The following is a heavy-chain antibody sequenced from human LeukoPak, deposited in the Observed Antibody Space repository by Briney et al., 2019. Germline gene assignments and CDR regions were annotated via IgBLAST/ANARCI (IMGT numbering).Heavy chain of an antibody. CDR1: GGSISNSNYY. V-gene: IGHV4-39*07. D-gene: IGHD2-15*01. CDR2: IYYSGSS. J-gene: IGHJ5*02. CDR3: ARLVVLVGWFDP. Sequence: SETLSLTCTVSGGSISNSNYYWGWIRQPPGKGLEWIGSIYYSGSSYYNPSLKSRGIISVDTSKNQFSLKLSSVTAADTAVYYCARLVVLVGWFDPWGQGTLVTVSS.